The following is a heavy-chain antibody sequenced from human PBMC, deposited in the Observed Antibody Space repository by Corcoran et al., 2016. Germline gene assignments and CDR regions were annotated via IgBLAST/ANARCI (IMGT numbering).Heavy chain of an antibody. CDR3: ARVPRRAVFGVGPGATLYYGMDV. Sequence: EVQLVESGGGLVQPGGSLRLSCAASGFTFSSYWMSWVRQAPGKGLEWVANIKQDGSEKYYVDSVKGRFTISRDNAKNSLYLKMNSLRAEDTAVYYGARVPRRAVFGVGPGATLYYGMDVWGQGTTVTVSS. CDR1: GFTFSSYW. J-gene: IGHJ6*02. CDR2: IKQDGSEK. D-gene: IGHD3-3*01. V-gene: IGHV3-7*01.